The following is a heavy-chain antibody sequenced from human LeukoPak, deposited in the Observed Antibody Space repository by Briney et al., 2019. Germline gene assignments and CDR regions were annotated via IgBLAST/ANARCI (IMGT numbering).Heavy chain of an antibody. Sequence: PSETLSLTCAVYGGSFSGYYWSWIRQPPGKGLEWIGEINHSGSTNYNPSLKSRATISVDTSKNQFSLKLSSVTAADTAVYYCASSTVTTPDWGQGTLVTVSS. D-gene: IGHD4-17*01. CDR2: INHSGST. J-gene: IGHJ4*02. CDR3: ASSTVTTPD. CDR1: GGSFSGYY. V-gene: IGHV4-34*01.